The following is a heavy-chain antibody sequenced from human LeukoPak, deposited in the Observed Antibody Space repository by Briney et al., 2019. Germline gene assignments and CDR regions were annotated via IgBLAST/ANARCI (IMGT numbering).Heavy chain of an antibody. CDR3: AKDRSGWGFDY. Sequence: SETLSLTCTVSGGSISSSSYYWGWIRQPPGKGLEWIGSIYYSGSTYYNPSLKSRVTISVDTSKNQFSLKLSSVTAADTAVYYCAKDRSGWGFDYWGQGTLVTVSS. J-gene: IGHJ4*02. V-gene: IGHV4-39*02. CDR2: IYYSGST. D-gene: IGHD6-19*01. CDR1: GGSISSSSYY.